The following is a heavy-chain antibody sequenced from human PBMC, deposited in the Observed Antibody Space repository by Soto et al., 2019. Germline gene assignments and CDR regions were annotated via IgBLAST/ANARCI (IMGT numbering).Heavy chain of an antibody. CDR1: GYTFTGYQ. Sequence: QVQLVQSGAEVKKPGASVKVSCKASGYTFTGYQIHWVRQAPGQGLEWMGWISPNSGGTNYAPKFQGRGSMTRDTSITTAYLELSRLRSDDTALYYCALRQWLDGFDIWGQGTMVTVSS. V-gene: IGHV1-2*02. CDR3: ALRQWLDGFDI. CDR2: ISPNSGGT. J-gene: IGHJ3*02. D-gene: IGHD6-19*01.